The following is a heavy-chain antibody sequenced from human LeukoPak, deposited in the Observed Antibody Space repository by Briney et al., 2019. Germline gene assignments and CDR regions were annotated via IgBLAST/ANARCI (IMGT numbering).Heavy chain of an antibody. J-gene: IGHJ4*02. D-gene: IGHD1-26*01. Sequence: GGSLSLSCAAAGFTFSSYDMHWVRQAPGKGLEWVAVIWSDGSNEYYADSVKGRFTISRDNSKNTLYLQMNSLRAEDTAVYYCARCRDTESYNPLRYWGQGTLVTVTS. V-gene: IGHV3-33*08. CDR2: IWSDGSNE. CDR3: ARCRDTESYNPLRY. CDR1: GFTFSSYD.